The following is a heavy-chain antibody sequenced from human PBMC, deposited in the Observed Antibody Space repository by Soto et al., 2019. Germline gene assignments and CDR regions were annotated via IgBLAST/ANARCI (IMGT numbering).Heavy chain of an antibody. Sequence: QVHLQESGPGLVRPSETLSLTCTVSNDSISSYYWSWIRQPPGKGLQWIGYIFYSVGTSYNPSLKSRVTISVDRSRNQFSLKLTSVTAADTAVYYCVRELSRGWFDPWGQGTLVTVSS. CDR1: NDSISSYY. J-gene: IGHJ5*02. CDR2: IFYSVGT. V-gene: IGHV4-59*01. CDR3: VRELSRGWFDP. D-gene: IGHD3-16*01.